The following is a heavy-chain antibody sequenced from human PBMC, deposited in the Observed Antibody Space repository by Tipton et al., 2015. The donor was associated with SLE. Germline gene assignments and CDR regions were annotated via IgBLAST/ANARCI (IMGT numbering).Heavy chain of an antibody. CDR3: AKDFGDVEGPPFVH. V-gene: IGHV3-33*06. Sequence: SLRLSCVASGFSFRSYGIHWVRPAPGKGLEWVSGFSYNGISKYYADSVKGRFTISRDNSKNILYLQMNSLRAEDTAVYYCAKDFGDVEGPPFVHWGHGTLVTVSS. D-gene: IGHD4-17*01. CDR1: GFSFRSYG. CDR2: FSYNGISK. J-gene: IGHJ4*01.